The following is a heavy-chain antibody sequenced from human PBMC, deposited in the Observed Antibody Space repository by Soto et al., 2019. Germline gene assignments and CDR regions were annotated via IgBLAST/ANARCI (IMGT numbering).Heavy chain of an antibody. J-gene: IGHJ6*02. D-gene: IGHD2-15*01. Sequence: QVQLVQSGAEVKKPGSSVKVSCKASGGTFSSYAISWVRQAPGQGLEWMGGIIPIFGTANYAQKFQGRVTITADESTSTAYMELSSLRSEDTAVYYCAGGGGVVAARNYYYYGMDVWGQGTTVTVSS. CDR1: GGTFSSYA. CDR2: IIPIFGTA. V-gene: IGHV1-69*01. CDR3: AGGGGVVAARNYYYYGMDV.